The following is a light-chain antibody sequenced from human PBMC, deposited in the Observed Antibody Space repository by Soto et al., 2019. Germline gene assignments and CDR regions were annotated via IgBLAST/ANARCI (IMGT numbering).Light chain of an antibody. CDR1: QSISSSY. J-gene: IGKJ1*01. CDR2: GAS. V-gene: IGKV3-20*01. CDR3: QQYSSTFWT. Sequence: EIVLTQSPGTLSLSPGERATLSCRASQSISSSYLAWYQQKPGQAHRLLVYGASSRATGIPDRFSGSGSGTDITLTISILEPEDFALYYCQQYSSTFWTFGQGTKVEIK.